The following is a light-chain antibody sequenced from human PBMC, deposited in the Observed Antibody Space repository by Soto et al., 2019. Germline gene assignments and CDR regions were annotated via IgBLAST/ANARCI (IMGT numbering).Light chain of an antibody. CDR1: QSVSSSH. J-gene: IGKJ1*01. Sequence: TPSPLPLSFSPGERATLSCRASQSVSSSHLAWYQQKPGQAPRLLIYGASTRATGIPARFSGSGSGTEFTLTISSLQSEDFAVYYCQQYNNWPWTFGQGTKVDIK. V-gene: IGKV3-15*01. CDR3: QQYNNWPWT. CDR2: GAS.